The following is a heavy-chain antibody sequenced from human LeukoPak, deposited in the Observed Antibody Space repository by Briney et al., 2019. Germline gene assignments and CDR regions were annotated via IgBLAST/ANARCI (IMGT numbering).Heavy chain of an antibody. D-gene: IGHD5-12*01. Sequence: SETLSLTCAVYGGSFSGYYWSWIRQPPGKGLEWIGYIYYSGSTNYNPSLKSRVTISVDTSKNQFSLKLSSVTAADTAVYYCARVHIGYSGYAGGAHYYMDVWGKGTTVTISS. CDR3: ARVHIGYSGYAGGAHYYMDV. CDR2: IYYSGST. CDR1: GGSFSGYY. V-gene: IGHV4-59*01. J-gene: IGHJ6*03.